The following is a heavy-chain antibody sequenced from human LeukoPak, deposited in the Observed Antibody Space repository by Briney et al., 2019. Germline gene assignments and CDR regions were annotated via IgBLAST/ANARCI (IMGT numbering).Heavy chain of an antibody. V-gene: IGHV1-8*01. CDR3: ARGATATRSRDF. J-gene: IGHJ4*02. Sequence: RASVKVSCKASGYTFTSYDVNWVRQATGQGLEWMGWMNSNSGNTGYAQKFQGRVTMTRNTSISTAYLELSGLRYEDTAVYYCARGATATRSRDFWGQGTLVTVSS. D-gene: IGHD1-1*01. CDR2: MNSNSGNT. CDR1: GYTFTSYD.